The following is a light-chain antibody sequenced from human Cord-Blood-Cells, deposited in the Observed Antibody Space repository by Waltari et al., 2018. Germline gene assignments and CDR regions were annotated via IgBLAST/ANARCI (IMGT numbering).Light chain of an antibody. J-gene: IGKJ4*01. V-gene: IGKV3-20*01. CDR1: QSVSSSY. Sequence: EIVLTQSPGTLSLSPGERATLSCRASQSVSSSYLAWYQQKPGKAPRLLIYGASSRATGIPERFSGSGSGTDFTLTISRLEPEDFAVYYCQQYGSSPRLTFGGGTKVEIK. CDR3: QQYGSSPRLT. CDR2: GAS.